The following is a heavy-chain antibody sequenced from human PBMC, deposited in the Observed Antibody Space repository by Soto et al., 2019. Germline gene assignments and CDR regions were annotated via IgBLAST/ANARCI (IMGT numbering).Heavy chain of an antibody. D-gene: IGHD1-1*01. CDR3: ARDSPGNRGQYHYGMDV. CDR2: IGSGRSSK. Sequence: GGSLSLSCEASGFTFSNFNMKWVRQAPGKGLEWVSSIGSGRSSKYYADSVRGRFAISRDDAKNSLHLQMNSLRAEDTAVYYCARDSPGNRGQYHYGMDVWGQGTTVTVSS. CDR1: GFTFSNFN. J-gene: IGHJ6*02. V-gene: IGHV3-21*01.